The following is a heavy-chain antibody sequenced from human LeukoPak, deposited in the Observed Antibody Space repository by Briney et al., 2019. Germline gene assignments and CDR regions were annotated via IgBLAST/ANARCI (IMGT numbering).Heavy chain of an antibody. CDR2: IIPIFGTA. D-gene: IGHD6-19*01. V-gene: IGHV1-69*01. Sequence: GSSVKASCKASGGTFSSSAISWLRQAPGQGLEWMGGIIPIFGTANYAQKFQGRVTITADESTSTAYMELSSLRSEDTAVYYCAREEVAGHSHWGQGTLVTASS. CDR3: AREEVAGHSH. J-gene: IGHJ4*02. CDR1: GGTFSSSA.